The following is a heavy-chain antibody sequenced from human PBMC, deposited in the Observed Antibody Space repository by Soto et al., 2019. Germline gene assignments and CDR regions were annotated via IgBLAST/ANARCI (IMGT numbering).Heavy chain of an antibody. J-gene: IGHJ4*02. Sequence: ASETLSLTCTVSGDSISSSSYYWGWIRQPPGKGLEWIGNIYYSGSTYYNPSLKSRVTISVDTSKNQFSLKLSSVTAADTAVYYCARAPSSHDYWGQGTLVTVSS. V-gene: IGHV4-39*01. CDR1: GDSISSSSYY. CDR3: ARAPSSHDY. D-gene: IGHD6-13*01. CDR2: IYYSGST.